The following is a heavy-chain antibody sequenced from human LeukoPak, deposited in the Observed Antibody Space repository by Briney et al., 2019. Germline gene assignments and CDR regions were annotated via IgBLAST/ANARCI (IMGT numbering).Heavy chain of an antibody. CDR3: ATSDCSGGSCYLGGTFDY. D-gene: IGHD2-15*01. CDR2: IRYDGSNK. CDR1: GFTFSSYG. J-gene: IGHJ4*02. V-gene: IGHV3-30*02. Sequence: PGGSLRLSCAASGFTFSSYGMHWVRQAPGKGLEWVAFIRYDGSNKYYADSVKGRFTISRDNSKNTLYLQMNSLRAEDTAVYYCATSDCSGGSCYLGGTFDYWGQGTLVTVSS.